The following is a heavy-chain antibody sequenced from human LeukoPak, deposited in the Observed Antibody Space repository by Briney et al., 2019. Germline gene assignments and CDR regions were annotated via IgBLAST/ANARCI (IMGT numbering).Heavy chain of an antibody. V-gene: IGHV3-74*01. CDR3: ARIEVGGFRAFDV. CDR2: ISNDGKTI. CDR1: VFAFTSYW. D-gene: IGHD6-19*01. J-gene: IGHJ3*01. Sequence: PGGSLRLSCSASVFAFTSYWVHGVRQSPGKGLVWVTRISNDGKTIAYADSVRGRFTISRDNAKNTLYLQMNSLRAEDTAVYYCARIEVGGFRAFDVWGQGTLVTVAS.